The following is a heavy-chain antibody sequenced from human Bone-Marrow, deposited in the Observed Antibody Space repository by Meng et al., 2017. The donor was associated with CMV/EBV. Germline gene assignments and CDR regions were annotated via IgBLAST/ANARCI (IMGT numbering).Heavy chain of an antibody. V-gene: IGHV1-2*02. J-gene: IGHJ5*02. CDR1: GFTFTDYY. CDR3: ARSGLDIAAAGTWWFDP. CDR2: INSNTGGT. Sequence: ASVKVSCKASGFTFTDYYIHWVRQAPGEGLEWMGWINSNTGGTKFPQTFQGRVTMTRDTSITTAYMELSRLRSDDTAVYYCARSGLDIAAAGTWWFDPWGQGTLVTVSS. D-gene: IGHD6-13*01.